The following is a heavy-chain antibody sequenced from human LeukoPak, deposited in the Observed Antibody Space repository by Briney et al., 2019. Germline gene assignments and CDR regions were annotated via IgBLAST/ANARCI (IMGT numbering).Heavy chain of an antibody. CDR1: GGSISSYY. Sequence: ASETLSLTCTVSGGSISSYYWSWIRQPPGKGLEWIGHIYYSGSTNYNPSLKSRVTISVDTSKNQFSLKLSSVTAADTAVYYCAREKLGFDYWGQGTLVTVSS. D-gene: IGHD7-27*01. J-gene: IGHJ4*02. CDR3: AREKLGFDY. V-gene: IGHV4-59*01. CDR2: IYYSGST.